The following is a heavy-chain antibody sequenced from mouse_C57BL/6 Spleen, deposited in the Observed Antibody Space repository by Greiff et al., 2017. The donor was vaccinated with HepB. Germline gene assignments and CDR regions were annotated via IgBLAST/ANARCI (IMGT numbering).Heavy chain of an antibody. J-gene: IGHJ2*01. CDR3: ARSWELAHYFDY. CDR2: IYPGSGNT. D-gene: IGHD4-1*01. CDR1: GYSFTSYY. V-gene: IGHV1-66*01. Sequence: QVQLKQSGPELVKPGASVKISCKASGYSFTSYYIHWVKQRPGQGLEWIGWIYPGSGNTKYNEKFKGKATLTADTSSSTAYMQLSSLTSEYSAVYYCARSWELAHYFDYWGQGTTLTVSS.